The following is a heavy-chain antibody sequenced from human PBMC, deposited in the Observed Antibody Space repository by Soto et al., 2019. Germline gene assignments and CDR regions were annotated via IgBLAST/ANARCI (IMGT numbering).Heavy chain of an antibody. V-gene: IGHV3-53*01. D-gene: IGHD2-21*02. CDR2: IYSGGST. CDR3: ASGTGKTAGGAFDI. CDR1: GFTVSSNY. Sequence: GGSLRLSCAASGFTVSSNYMSWVRQAPGKGLEWVSVIYSGGSTYYADSVEGRFTISRDNSKNTLYLQMNSLRAEDKAVYYCASGTGKTAGGAFDIRGQGTMVTVSS. J-gene: IGHJ3*02.